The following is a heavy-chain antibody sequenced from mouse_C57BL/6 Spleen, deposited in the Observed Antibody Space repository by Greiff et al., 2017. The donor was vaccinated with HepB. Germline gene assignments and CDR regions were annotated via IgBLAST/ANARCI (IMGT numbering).Heavy chain of an antibody. Sequence: QVQLQQSGAELARPGASVKLSCKASGYTFTSYGISWVKQRTGQGLEWIGEIYPRSGNTYYNEKFKGKATLTADKSSSTAYMELRSLTSEDSAVYFCARGLFNDSSDWGQGTTLTVSS. J-gene: IGHJ2*01. V-gene: IGHV1-81*01. CDR2: IYPRSGNT. CDR3: ARGLFNDSSD. CDR1: GYTFTSYG. D-gene: IGHD6-5*01.